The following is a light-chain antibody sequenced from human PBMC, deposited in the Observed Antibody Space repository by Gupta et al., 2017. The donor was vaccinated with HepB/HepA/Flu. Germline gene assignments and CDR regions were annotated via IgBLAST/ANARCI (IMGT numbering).Light chain of an antibody. J-gene: IGKJ1*01. CDR3: MQAIHWPWT. CDR2: RVS. CDR1: QSLVHRDGNTY. Sequence: DVVMTQQLVYLPVTLGGQASITCRSSQSLVHRDGNTYLNWFQQRPGQSPRRLIYRVSNRDSGVPDRFSGSGSGTDFTLRISRVDAEDVGVYYCMQAIHWPWTFGQGTKVEI. V-gene: IGKV2-30*02.